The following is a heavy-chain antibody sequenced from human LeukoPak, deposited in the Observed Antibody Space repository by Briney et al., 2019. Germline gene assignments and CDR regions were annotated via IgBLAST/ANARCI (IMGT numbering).Heavy chain of an antibody. D-gene: IGHD3-22*01. J-gene: IGHJ3*02. V-gene: IGHV4-61*02. Sequence: SQTLSLTCTVSGDSISSGDYYWSWIRQPAGKGLEWIGRISGSGSTNYNPSLKSRVTISVDTSKNQFSLKLSSVTAADTAVYFCARGPYSYDSSGAFDIWGQGTMVTVSS. CDR3: ARGPYSYDSSGAFDI. CDR1: GDSISSGDYY. CDR2: ISGSGST.